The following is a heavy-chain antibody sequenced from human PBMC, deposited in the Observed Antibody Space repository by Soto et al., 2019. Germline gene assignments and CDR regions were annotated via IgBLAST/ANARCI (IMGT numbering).Heavy chain of an antibody. D-gene: IGHD2-15*01. CDR2: IYYSGST. V-gene: IGHV4-59*01. Sequence: SETRSLTCTVSGGSISSYYWSWIRQPPGKGLEWIGYIYYSGSTNYNPSLKSRVTTSVDTTNNEFSLKLSDVTAADTTVYYCARAILHRYVDVGYGSWGQGAMVTVSS. CDR1: GGSISSYY. CDR3: ARAILHRYVDVGYGS. J-gene: IGHJ3*01.